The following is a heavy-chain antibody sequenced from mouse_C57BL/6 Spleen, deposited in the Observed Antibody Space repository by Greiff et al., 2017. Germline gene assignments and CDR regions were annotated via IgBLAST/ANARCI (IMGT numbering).Heavy chain of an antibody. Sequence: EVKLVESGPELVKPGASVKIPCKASGYTFTDYNMDWVKQSHGKSLEWIGDINPNNGGTIYNQKFKGKATLTVDKSSSTAYMELRSLTSEDTAVYYCARRNEGYYLFAYWGQGTLVTVSA. CDR3: ARRNEGYYLFAY. CDR2: INPNNGGT. J-gene: IGHJ3*01. V-gene: IGHV1-18*01. CDR1: GYTFTDYN. D-gene: IGHD2-3*01.